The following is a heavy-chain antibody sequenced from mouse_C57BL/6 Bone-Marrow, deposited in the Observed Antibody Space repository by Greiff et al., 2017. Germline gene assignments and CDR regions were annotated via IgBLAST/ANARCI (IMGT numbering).Heavy chain of an antibody. CDR3: AIDGGYWFAY. D-gene: IGHD1-1*02. CDR1: GYTFTSYG. J-gene: IGHJ3*01. Sequence: QVQLQQSGAELARPGASVKLSCKASGYTFTSYGISWVKQRPGQGLEWIGEIYPRGGYTYYNEKFKGKATLTADKSSSTAYMELRSLTSEDSAVYFCAIDGGYWFAYWGQGTLVTVSA. CDR2: IYPRGGYT. V-gene: IGHV1-81*01.